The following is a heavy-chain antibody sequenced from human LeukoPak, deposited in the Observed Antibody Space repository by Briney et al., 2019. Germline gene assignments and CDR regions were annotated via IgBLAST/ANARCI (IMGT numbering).Heavy chain of an antibody. D-gene: IGHD6-6*01. Sequence: SETLSLTCAVYGGSFSGYYWSWIRQPPGKGLEWIGEINHSGSTNYNPSLKSRVTISVDTSKNRFSLKLSSVTAADTAVYYCARGSSYYGMDVWGQGTTVTVSS. V-gene: IGHV4-34*01. CDR2: INHSGST. CDR3: ARGSSYYGMDV. CDR1: GGSFSGYY. J-gene: IGHJ6*02.